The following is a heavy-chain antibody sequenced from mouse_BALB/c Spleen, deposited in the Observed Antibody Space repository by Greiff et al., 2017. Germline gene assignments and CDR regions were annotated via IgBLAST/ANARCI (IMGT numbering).Heavy chain of an antibody. D-gene: IGHD2-10*02. CDR3: ARHKEYGNLYYAMDY. Sequence: EVQLVESGGGLVKPGGSLKLSCAASGFTFSSYAMSWVRQTPEKRLEWVATISSGGSYTYYPDSVKGRFTISRDNAKNTLYLQMSSLRSEDTAMYYCARHKEYGNLYYAMDYWGQGTSVTVSS. V-gene: IGHV5-9-3*01. CDR2: ISSGGSYT. CDR1: GFTFSSYA. J-gene: IGHJ4*01.